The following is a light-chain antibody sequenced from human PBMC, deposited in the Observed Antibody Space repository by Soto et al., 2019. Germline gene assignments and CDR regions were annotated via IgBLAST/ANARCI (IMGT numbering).Light chain of an antibody. V-gene: IGKV3D-11*03. CDR3: QQYGSIPWT. CDR1: QDIRSS. J-gene: IGKJ1*01. Sequence: EIVLTQSPATLSLSPGERVTLSCRASQDIRSSLAWYQQKPGQAPRLLIYDASNRATGIPARFSGSGSGTDFTLTISRLEPEDFAVYYCQQYGSIPWTFGQGTKVDNK. CDR2: DAS.